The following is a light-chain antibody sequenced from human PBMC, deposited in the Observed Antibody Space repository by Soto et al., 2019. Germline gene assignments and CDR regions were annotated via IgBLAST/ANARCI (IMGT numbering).Light chain of an antibody. CDR3: QSYDSSLSGWV. CDR1: SSNIGAGYD. Sequence: QSVLTQPPSLSGAPGQRVTISCTGNSSNIGAGYDVHWYQQLPGTAPKLLIYDNNNRPSGVPDRFSGSESGTSASLAITGLQAEDEADYYCQSYDSSLSGWVFGGGTKVTVL. CDR2: DNN. J-gene: IGLJ3*02. V-gene: IGLV1-40*01.